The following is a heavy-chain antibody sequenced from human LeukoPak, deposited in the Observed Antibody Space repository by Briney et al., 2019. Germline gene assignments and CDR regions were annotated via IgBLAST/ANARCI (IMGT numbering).Heavy chain of an antibody. Sequence: SETLSLTCSVSGGSISSSSYYWGWIRQPPGKGLEWIGNIYYSGSTYYNPSLKSRVTISVDTSKNQFSLKLSSVSAADTVVYYCAREAFIAAAGTGFDYWGQGTLVTVSS. CDR1: GGSISSSSYY. V-gene: IGHV4-39*07. CDR3: AREAFIAAAGTGFDY. D-gene: IGHD6-13*01. J-gene: IGHJ4*02. CDR2: IYYSGST.